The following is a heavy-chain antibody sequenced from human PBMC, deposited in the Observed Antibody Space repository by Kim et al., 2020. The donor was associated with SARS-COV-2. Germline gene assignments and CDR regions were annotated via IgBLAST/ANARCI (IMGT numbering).Heavy chain of an antibody. CDR1: GGSLRAYY. D-gene: IGHD5-12*01. CDR2: VNQSGST. J-gene: IGHJ4*02. CDR3: ARDEWLGERRTDY. Sequence: SETLSLTCAVYGGSLRAYYWSWVRQPPGKGLEWIGEVNQSGSTDYNPSLKSRVAISVDTSKNQFSLSLTSVTAADTAVYYCARDEWLGERRTDYWGQGTLVTVSS. V-gene: IGHV4-34*01.